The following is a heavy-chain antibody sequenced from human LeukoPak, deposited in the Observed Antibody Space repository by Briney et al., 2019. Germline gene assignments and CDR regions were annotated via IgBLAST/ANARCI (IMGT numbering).Heavy chain of an antibody. J-gene: IGHJ6*02. Sequence: GGSLRLSCAASGFTFSSYSMNWVRQAPGKGLEWVSSISSSSSYIYYADSVKGRFTISRDNAKNSLYLQMNSLRAEDTAVYYCAREEYYDFWSGYYYYYGMDVWGQGTTVTVSS. D-gene: IGHD3-3*01. CDR2: ISSSSSYI. CDR3: AREEYYDFWSGYYYYYGMDV. V-gene: IGHV3-21*01. CDR1: GFTFSSYS.